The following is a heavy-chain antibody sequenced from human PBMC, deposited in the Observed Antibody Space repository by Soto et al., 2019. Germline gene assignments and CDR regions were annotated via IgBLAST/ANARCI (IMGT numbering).Heavy chain of an antibody. Sequence: QVQLVESGGGVVQPGRSLRLSCAASGFTFSSNTMHWVRQAPGKGLEWVAIIIYDGANKYYADSVKGRFTISRDNSKNPLYLQMNSLRAEDTAVYFCARVIGHAFDIWGQGTMVTVSS. J-gene: IGHJ3*02. CDR3: ARVIGHAFDI. CDR1: GFTFSSNT. V-gene: IGHV3-30-3*01. CDR2: IIYDGANK.